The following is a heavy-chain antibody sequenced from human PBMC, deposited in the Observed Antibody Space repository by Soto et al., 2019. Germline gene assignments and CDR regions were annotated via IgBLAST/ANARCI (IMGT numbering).Heavy chain of an antibody. V-gene: IGHV1-69*13. Sequence: SVKVSCKASGGTFSSYAISWVRQAPGQGLEWMGGIIPIFGTANYAQKFQGRVTITADESTSTAYMELSSLRSEDTAVYYCASAGVVVPAAMSGYYYYGMDVWGQGPTVTISS. D-gene: IGHD2-2*01. CDR2: IIPIFGTA. J-gene: IGHJ6*02. CDR1: GGTFSSYA. CDR3: ASAGVVVPAAMSGYYYYGMDV.